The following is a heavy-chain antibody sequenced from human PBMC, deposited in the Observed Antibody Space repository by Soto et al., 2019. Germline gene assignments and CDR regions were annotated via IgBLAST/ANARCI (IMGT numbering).Heavy chain of an antibody. D-gene: IGHD4-4*01. V-gene: IGHV3-53*01. CDR2: IYSGGTT. Sequence: GGSLRLSCAASGFTVNRNYMSWVRQAPGKGLEWVSVIYSGGTTSYADSVKGRFTISRDISKNTVYPQMNNLRADDTAVYYCARDLGRDSNQHWGQGTLVTVSS. J-gene: IGHJ1*01. CDR1: GFTVNRNY. CDR3: ARDLGRDSNQH.